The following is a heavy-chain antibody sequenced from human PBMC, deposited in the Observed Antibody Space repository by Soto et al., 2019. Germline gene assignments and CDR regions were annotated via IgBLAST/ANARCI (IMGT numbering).Heavy chain of an antibody. CDR3: ARHRGVAPPVAGNPHYYYYMDV. CDR2: ISAYNGNT. D-gene: IGHD6-19*01. J-gene: IGHJ6*03. V-gene: IGHV1-18*01. CDR1: GYSFTNYG. Sequence: QDQLVQSGVEVKKPGASVKVSCKASGYSFTNYGITWVRQAPGQGFEWMGWISAYNGNTNYAKKFQGRVTLTTDASTGTAYLEWRSLRSDDTAVYYCARHRGVAPPVAGNPHYYYYMDVWGKGTTVTVSS.